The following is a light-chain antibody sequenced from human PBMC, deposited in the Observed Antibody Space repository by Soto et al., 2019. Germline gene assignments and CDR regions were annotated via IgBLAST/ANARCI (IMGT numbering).Light chain of an antibody. CDR3: QQCNNWPRT. CDR1: QSVSYY. CDR2: GAS. J-gene: IGKJ1*01. V-gene: IGKV3-15*01. Sequence: IGVTQSPGSLSLSLGERATLTCRASQSVSYYLAWYQQKPGQAPRLLIYGASTMASGIPARFSGSGSGTEFTLTISSLQSEDFAAYYCQQCNNWPRTFGQGTKVDI.